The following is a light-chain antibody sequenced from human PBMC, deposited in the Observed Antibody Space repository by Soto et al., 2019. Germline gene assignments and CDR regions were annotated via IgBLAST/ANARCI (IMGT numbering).Light chain of an antibody. J-gene: IGKJ3*01. CDR3: QQYNTQGFT. Sequence: DIQMTQSPSTLSASVGDRVTITCRASQSISSWLAWYQQKPGKAPKLLIYDASSLESGVPSRFSGSGSGTEFTLTISSLQPDDFATDYCQQYNTQGFTFGPGTKVDIK. CDR1: QSISSW. CDR2: DAS. V-gene: IGKV1-5*01.